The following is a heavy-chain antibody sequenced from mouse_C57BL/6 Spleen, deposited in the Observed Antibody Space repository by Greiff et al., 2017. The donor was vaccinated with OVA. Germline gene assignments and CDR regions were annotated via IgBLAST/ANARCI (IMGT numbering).Heavy chain of an antibody. J-gene: IGHJ2*01. CDR3: ATLYYDYYFDY. V-gene: IGHV3-6*01. D-gene: IGHD2-4*01. Sequence: ESGPGLVKPSQSLSLTCSVTGYSITSGYYWNWIRQFPGNKLEWMGYISYDGSNNYNPSLKNRISITRDTSKNQFFLKLNSVTTEDTATYYCATLYYDYYFDYWGQGTTLTVSS. CDR2: ISYDGSN. CDR1: GYSITSGYY.